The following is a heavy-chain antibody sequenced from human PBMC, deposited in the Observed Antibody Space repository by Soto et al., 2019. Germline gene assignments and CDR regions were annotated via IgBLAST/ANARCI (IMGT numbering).Heavy chain of an antibody. V-gene: IGHV3-66*01. CDR2: IYSGGST. CDR1: GFTVSSHY. D-gene: IGHD2-15*01. CDR3: ARSPDLLCSGGSCCDY. Sequence: GGPLRLSCAASGFTVSSHYMSWVRQAPGKGLEWVSVIYSGGSTYYADSVKGRFTISRDNSKNTMYLQMNSLRAEDTAVEYSARSPDLLCSGGSCCDYWGQGTLVTVSS. J-gene: IGHJ4*02.